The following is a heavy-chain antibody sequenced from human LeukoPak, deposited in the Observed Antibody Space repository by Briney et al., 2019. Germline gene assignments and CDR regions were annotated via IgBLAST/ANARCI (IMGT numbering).Heavy chain of an antibody. CDR3: ARGAFWSFDI. D-gene: IGHD3-3*02. CDR1: GFTFTRYW. J-gene: IGHJ3*02. V-gene: IGHV3-7*04. Sequence: PGGSLRLSCAASGFTFTRYWMKWVRQAPGKGREWVANINEDGSEKYYVDSVRGGFTISRDNAKSSLYLQMNSLRAEDTAVYYCARGAFWSFDIWGQGTMVTVSS. CDR2: INEDGSEK.